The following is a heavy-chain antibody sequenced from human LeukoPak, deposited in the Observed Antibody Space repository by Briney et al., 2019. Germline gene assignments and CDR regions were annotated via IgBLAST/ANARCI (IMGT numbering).Heavy chain of an antibody. CDR3: ARPYDSSGYYIRGAFDI. CDR1: GGSVNSHY. D-gene: IGHD3-22*01. Sequence: SETLSLTCTVSGGSVNSHYWSWIRQPPGKGLEWIGNLYFSGSTGYNPSLKSRVSISVETSKNQFSLRLSSVTAADTAVYYCARPYDSSGYYIRGAFDIWGQGAMVTVS. CDR2: LYFSGST. J-gene: IGHJ3*02. V-gene: IGHV4-59*02.